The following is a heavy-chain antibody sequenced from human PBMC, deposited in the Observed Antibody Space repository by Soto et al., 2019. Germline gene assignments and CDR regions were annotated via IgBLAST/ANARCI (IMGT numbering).Heavy chain of an antibody. CDR3: ARVPASGWFDP. Sequence: ASVKVSCKASGYTFTSYYMHWVRQAPGQGLEWMGIINPSGGSTSYAQKFQGRVTMTRDTSTSTVYMELSSLRSEDTAAYYCARVPASGWFDPWGQGTLVTVSS. CDR1: GYTFTSYY. V-gene: IGHV1-46*01. J-gene: IGHJ5*02. CDR2: INPSGGST.